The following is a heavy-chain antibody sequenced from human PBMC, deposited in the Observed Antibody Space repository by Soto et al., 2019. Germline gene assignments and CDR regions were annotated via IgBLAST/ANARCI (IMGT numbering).Heavy chain of an antibody. D-gene: IGHD6-19*01. CDR1: GGSISSGCYS. Sequence: LSLTCAVSGGSISSGCYSWSWIRQPPGKGLEWIGYIYHSGSTYYNPSLKSRVTISVDRSKNQFSLKLSSVTAADTAVYYCARVYSSGWYRGYYFDYWGQGTLVTVSS. V-gene: IGHV4-30-2*01. J-gene: IGHJ4*02. CDR2: IYHSGST. CDR3: ARVYSSGWYRGYYFDY.